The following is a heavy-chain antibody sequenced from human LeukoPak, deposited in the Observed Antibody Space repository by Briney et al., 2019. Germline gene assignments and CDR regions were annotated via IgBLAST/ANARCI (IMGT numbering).Heavy chain of an antibody. V-gene: IGHV3-33*01. Sequence: GRSLRLSCAASGFTFSSYGVHWVRQAPGKGLEWVAVIWYDGRNKYYADSVKGRFTISRDNSKNTLYLQMNSLRAEDTAVYYCARSRIVVVTAIPDYWGQGTLVTVSS. J-gene: IGHJ4*02. D-gene: IGHD2-21*02. CDR1: GFTFSSYG. CDR3: ARSRIVVVTAIPDY. CDR2: IWYDGRNK.